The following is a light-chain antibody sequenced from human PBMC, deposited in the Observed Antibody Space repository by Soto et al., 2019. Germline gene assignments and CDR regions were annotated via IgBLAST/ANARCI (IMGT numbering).Light chain of an antibody. J-gene: IGKJ1*01. CDR1: QSINIW. CDR2: KAS. Sequence: DIQMTQSPSTLSASIGDRVTITCRASQSINIWLAWYQQKPGKAPQLLIYKASILESGVPSRFSGSGSGTQFTLTISSLQPDDFATYHCQQYDSYPWTFGLGTKVEIK. CDR3: QQYDSYPWT. V-gene: IGKV1-5*03.